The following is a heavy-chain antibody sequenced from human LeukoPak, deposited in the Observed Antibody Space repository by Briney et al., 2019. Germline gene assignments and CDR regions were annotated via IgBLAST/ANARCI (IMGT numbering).Heavy chain of an antibody. CDR2: IYSGGNT. V-gene: IGHV3-66*01. Sequence: PGGSLRLSCAASGFTVSSNYMNWVRQAPGKGLEWVSVIYSGGNTYYADSVKGRFTISRDNSKNTLYLQMNSLRAEDTAVYYCARSRYSTTWSSSWEFDYWGQGTLVTVSS. D-gene: IGHD6-13*01. J-gene: IGHJ4*02. CDR1: GFTVSSNY. CDR3: ARSRYSTTWSSSWEFDY.